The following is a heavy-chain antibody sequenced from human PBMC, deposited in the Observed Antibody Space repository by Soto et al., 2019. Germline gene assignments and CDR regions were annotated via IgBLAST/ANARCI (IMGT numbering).Heavy chain of an antibody. Sequence: ASVKVSCKASGYTFTSYGISWVRQAPGQGLEWMGWISAYNGNTNYAQKLQGRVTMTTDKSTSTAYMELRSLRSDDTAVYYCARDERRSGWFGELAWFDPWGQGTLVTVSS. J-gene: IGHJ5*02. CDR2: ISAYNGNT. D-gene: IGHD3-10*01. CDR3: ARDERRSGWFGELAWFDP. V-gene: IGHV1-18*01. CDR1: GYTFTSYG.